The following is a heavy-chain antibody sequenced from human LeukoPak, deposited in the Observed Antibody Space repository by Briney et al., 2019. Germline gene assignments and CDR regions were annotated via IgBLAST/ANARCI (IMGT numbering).Heavy chain of an antibody. CDR1: GFTFSRHW. D-gene: IGHD4-17*01. CDR3: AKGPNYGARVDYSDF. Sequence: GGSLRLFCAASGFTFSRHWMTWVRQAPGKGLEWMASIKQGGSEKYYADSVKGRFTVSRDDAKSSLYLQMNSLSADDTAVYYCAKGPNYGARVDYSDFWGQGTKVTVSS. CDR2: IKQGGSEK. V-gene: IGHV3-7*01. J-gene: IGHJ4*02.